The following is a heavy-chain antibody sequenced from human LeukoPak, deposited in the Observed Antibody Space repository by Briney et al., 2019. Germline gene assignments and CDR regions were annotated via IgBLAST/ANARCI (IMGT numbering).Heavy chain of an antibody. CDR2: IGVYNGNT. CDR1: GYAFTNYA. Sequence: ASVKVSCKASGYAFTNYAISWVRQAPGQGLEWMGWIGVYNGNTNYAQKLQGRVTMTADTSTTTAYMELRSLRSDDTAVYYCARGYCSSATCRHFDYWGQGALVTVPS. CDR3: ARGYCSSATCRHFDY. V-gene: IGHV1-18*01. D-gene: IGHD2-2*01. J-gene: IGHJ4*02.